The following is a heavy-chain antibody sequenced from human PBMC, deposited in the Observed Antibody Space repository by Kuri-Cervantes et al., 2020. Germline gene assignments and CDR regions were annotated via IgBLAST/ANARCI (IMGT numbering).Heavy chain of an antibody. V-gene: IGHV3-33*08. D-gene: IGHD4-17*01. CDR1: GFTFSSYW. Sequence: GGSLRLSCAASGFTFSSYWMSWVRRAPGKGLEWVAVIWYDGSNKYYAESVKGRFTISRDNSKNTMFLQMNSLRPEDTAVYYCAIQRTTVKTWDAFDIWGQGTTVTVSS. CDR2: IWYDGSNK. J-gene: IGHJ3*02. CDR3: AIQRTTVKTWDAFDI.